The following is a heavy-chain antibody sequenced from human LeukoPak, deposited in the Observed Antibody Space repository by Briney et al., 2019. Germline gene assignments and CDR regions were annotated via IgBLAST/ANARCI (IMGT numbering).Heavy chain of an antibody. Sequence: SETLSLTCTVSGGSISSYYWSWIRQPPGKGLEWIGYIYYSGSTNYNPSLKSRVTISVDTSKNQFSLKLSSVTAADTAVYYCARVKGYATDAFDIWGQGTMVTVSS. CDR1: GGSISSYY. J-gene: IGHJ3*02. V-gene: IGHV4-59*01. CDR3: ARVKGYATDAFDI. D-gene: IGHD2-2*01. CDR2: IYYSGST.